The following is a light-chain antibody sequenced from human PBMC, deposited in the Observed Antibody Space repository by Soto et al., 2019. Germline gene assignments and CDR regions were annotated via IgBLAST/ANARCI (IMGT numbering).Light chain of an antibody. J-gene: IGKJ4*01. V-gene: IGKV3-20*01. CDR2: GAS. Sequence: EIVLTQSPGTLSLALGERATLSCRASQSVSSSYLAWYRQRPGQAPRILIYGASSRATGIPDRFSGSGSGTDFTLTISRLEPEDFAVYYCQQYGSSPLTFGEGTKVEIK. CDR3: QQYGSSPLT. CDR1: QSVSSSY.